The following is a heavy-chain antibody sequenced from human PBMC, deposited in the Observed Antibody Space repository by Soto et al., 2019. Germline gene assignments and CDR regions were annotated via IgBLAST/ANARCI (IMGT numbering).Heavy chain of an antibody. CDR2: VNHSGST. D-gene: IGHD4-17*01. Sequence: SSETLSLTCAVYGGSFSGYYWSWIRQPPGKGLEWIGEVNHSGSTNYNPSLKSRVTISVDTSKNQFSLKLGSVTAADTAVYYCARLRVTTYYYYYYMDVWGKGTTVTVSS. V-gene: IGHV4-34*01. CDR1: GGSFSGYY. CDR3: ARLRVTTYYYYYYMDV. J-gene: IGHJ6*03.